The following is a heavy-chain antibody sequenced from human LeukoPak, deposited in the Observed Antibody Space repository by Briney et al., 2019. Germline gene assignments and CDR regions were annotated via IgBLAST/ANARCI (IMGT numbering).Heavy chain of an antibody. J-gene: IGHJ5*01. Sequence: SETLSLTCSVSGVSITSGSYYWGWIRQSAGKGLEWIGRVHSSGDIYHNAAFRSRAAVSGDASKNQFSLQLNSVTAADTAVYYCARWTSPTDAMFFDSWGQGALITVSS. CDR2: VHSSGDI. CDR1: GVSITSGSYY. V-gene: IGHV4-61*02. CDR3: ARWTSPTDAMFFDS. D-gene: IGHD3-10*02.